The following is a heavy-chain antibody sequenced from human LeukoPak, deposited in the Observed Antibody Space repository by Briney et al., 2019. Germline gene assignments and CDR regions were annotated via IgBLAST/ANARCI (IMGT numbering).Heavy chain of an antibody. CDR1: GFTFSDYS. J-gene: IGHJ4*02. Sequence: GGSLRLSCAASGFTFSDYSMNWVRQTPRKGLEWVSCISGSGSYIYYADSLRGRFTISRDNAKNSLILQVNSLRAEDTAVYYCVRERFHGSGAPKFDFWGQGTLVTVSS. CDR3: VRERFHGSGAPKFDF. D-gene: IGHD3-10*01. CDR2: ISGSGSYI. V-gene: IGHV3-21*06.